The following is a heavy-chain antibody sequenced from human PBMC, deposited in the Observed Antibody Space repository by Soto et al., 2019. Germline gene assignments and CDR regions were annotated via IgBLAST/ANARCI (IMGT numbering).Heavy chain of an antibody. D-gene: IGHD4-4*01. CDR1: GFTFSDYY. V-gene: IGHV3-11*01. CDR2: ISSSGSTI. CDR3: ARGDDYSNSYGMDV. J-gene: IGHJ6*02. Sequence: NPGGSLRLSCAASGFTFSDYYMSWIRQAPGKGLEWVSYISSSGSTIYYADSVKGRFTISRDNAKNSLYLQMNSLRAEDTAVYYCARGDDYSNSYGMDVWGQGTTVTVSS.